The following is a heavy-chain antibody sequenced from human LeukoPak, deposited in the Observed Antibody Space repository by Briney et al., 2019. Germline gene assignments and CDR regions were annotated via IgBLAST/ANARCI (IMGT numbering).Heavy chain of an antibody. D-gene: IGHD6-6*01. J-gene: IGHJ4*02. CDR1: GGSISSYY. V-gene: IGHV4-59*01. Sequence: SETLSLTCTVSGGSISSYYWSWIRQPPGKGLEWIGYIYYSGSTNYNPSLKSRVTISVDTSKNQFSLKLSSVTAADTAVYYCARGPPGSYSSSSYRPFDYWGQGTLVTGSS. CDR3: ARGPPGSYSSSSYRPFDY. CDR2: IYYSGST.